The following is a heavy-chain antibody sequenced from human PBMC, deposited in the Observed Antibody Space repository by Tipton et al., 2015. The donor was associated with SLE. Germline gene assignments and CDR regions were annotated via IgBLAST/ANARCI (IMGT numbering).Heavy chain of an antibody. CDR2: ISGNGDRT. V-gene: IGHV3-23*01. CDR1: GFTIGTYA. J-gene: IGHJ4*02. Sequence: SLRLSCAASGFTIGTYAMSWVRQAPGEGVEWGSAISGNGDRTHYSDSVKGRFTISRDSSKNTLYLQMNSLRAEDTALYYCAKDRLGYRGFRECGDYWGQGTLVTVSS. CDR3: AKDRLGYRGFRECGDY. D-gene: IGHD3-10*01.